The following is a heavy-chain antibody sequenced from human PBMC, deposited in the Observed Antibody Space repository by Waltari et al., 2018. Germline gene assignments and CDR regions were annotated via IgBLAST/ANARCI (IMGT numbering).Heavy chain of an antibody. D-gene: IGHD1-26*01. Sequence: EVQLVESGGGLVQPGGSLRLSCAASGFTFSSYSMNWVRQAPGKGLEWVSYISSSSNTIYYADSVKGRFTIARDNAKNSLYLQMNSLRAEDTAVYYCARGEGGSYYYYYYMDVWGKGTTVTVSS. V-gene: IGHV3-48*04. CDR3: ARGEGGSYYYYYYMDV. CDR1: GFTFSSYS. CDR2: ISSSSNTI. J-gene: IGHJ6*03.